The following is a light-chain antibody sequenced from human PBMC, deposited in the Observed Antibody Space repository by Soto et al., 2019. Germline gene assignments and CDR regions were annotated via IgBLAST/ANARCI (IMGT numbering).Light chain of an antibody. V-gene: IGLV1-51*01. CDR3: QVWDSSSDHNYV. Sequence: QSVLTQPPSVSAAPGQRVTISCSGTSSNIASNYVSWYQQFPGTAPRLLIYDDNKRPSGIPDRFSASKSGTSATLGITGLQSGDEADYYSQVWDSSSDHNYVFGTGTKLTVL. CDR1: SSNIASNY. CDR2: DDN. J-gene: IGLJ1*01.